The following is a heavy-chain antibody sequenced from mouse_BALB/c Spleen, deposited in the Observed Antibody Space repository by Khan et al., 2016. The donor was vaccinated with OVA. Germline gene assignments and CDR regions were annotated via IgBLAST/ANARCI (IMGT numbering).Heavy chain of an antibody. Sequence: VQLKQSGGGLVKPGGSLKLSCEASGFTFSDYYMYWVRQTPEKRLEWVATISDGGSYIYYPDSVKGRFTISRDDVKNNLYLRMTSLKSEDTAMYDCTRGYYGDPFAYWGQGTLVTVSA. J-gene: IGHJ3*01. CDR2: ISDGGSYI. CDR3: TRGYYGDPFAY. V-gene: IGHV5-4*02. CDR1: GFTFSDYY. D-gene: IGHD2-13*01.